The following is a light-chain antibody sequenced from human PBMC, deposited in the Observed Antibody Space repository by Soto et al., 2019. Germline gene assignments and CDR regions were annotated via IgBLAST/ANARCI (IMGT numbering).Light chain of an antibody. J-gene: IGKJ4*01. Sequence: DIQMTQSPSSLSASVGDRVTITCRASQSISNYLKWYQQKPGKAPKLLIYTASTLQSGVPSRFSGSGSGTDFTLTISSLQPEDFATYYCQQSYSATTFGGGTKVEIK. V-gene: IGKV1-39*01. CDR3: QQSYSATT. CDR2: TAS. CDR1: QSISNY.